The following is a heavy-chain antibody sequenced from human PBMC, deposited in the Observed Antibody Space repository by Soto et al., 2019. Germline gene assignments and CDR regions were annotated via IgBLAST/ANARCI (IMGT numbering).Heavy chain of an antibody. Sequence: QVQLVQTGGGAVLPGRSLSLSCAASGFRFSDYGMHWVRQAPGKGLEWAAVISYDGNNKYYADSVKGRFTISRDNSKNTLYLQMEGLRLEDTAVYYCARGGRSGSSVYYNPSFDSWGQGTLVFVSS. J-gene: IGHJ4*02. CDR2: ISYDGNNK. D-gene: IGHD3-22*01. V-gene: IGHV3-30*03. CDR1: GFRFSDYG. CDR3: ARGGRSGSSVYYNPSFDS.